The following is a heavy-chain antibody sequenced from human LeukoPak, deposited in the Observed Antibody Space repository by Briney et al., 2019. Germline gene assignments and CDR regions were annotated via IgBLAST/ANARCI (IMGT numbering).Heavy chain of an antibody. CDR3: ARDVGATPGYFDY. Sequence: PSETLSLTCTVSGGSISSGSYYWSWIRQPAGKGLEWIGYIYNSGSTNYNPSLKSRVTISVDTSKNQFSLKLSSVTAADTAVYYCARDVGATPGYFDYWGQGTLVTVSS. J-gene: IGHJ4*02. CDR2: IYNSGST. CDR1: GGSISSGSYY. V-gene: IGHV4-61*10. D-gene: IGHD1-26*01.